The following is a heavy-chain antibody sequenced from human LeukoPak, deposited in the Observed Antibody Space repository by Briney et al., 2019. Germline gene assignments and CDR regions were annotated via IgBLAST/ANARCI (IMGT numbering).Heavy chain of an antibody. Sequence: PGGSLRLSCAASGFTFSDYYMSCMRQAPGKGLEWVSYISSSSSDTNYADSVKGRFTISRDNAKNSLYLLMNSLRAEDTAVYYCARVLGSYAFDYWGQGTLVTVSS. CDR2: ISSSSSDT. CDR1: GFTFSDYY. CDR3: ARVLGSYAFDY. J-gene: IGHJ4*02. V-gene: IGHV3-11*05. D-gene: IGHD3-10*01.